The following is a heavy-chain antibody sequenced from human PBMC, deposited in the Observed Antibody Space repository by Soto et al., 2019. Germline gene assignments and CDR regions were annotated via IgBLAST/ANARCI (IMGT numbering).Heavy chain of an antibody. Sequence: GGSLRLSCAASGFTVSSNYMGWVRQAPGKGLEWVSVIYSGGSTYYADSVKGRFTISRDNSKNTLYLQMNSLRAEDTAVYYCARVVRHGSYYEVGAFDIWGQGTMVTVSS. CDR2: IYSGGST. D-gene: IGHD1-26*01. J-gene: IGHJ3*02. CDR1: GFTVSSNY. CDR3: ARVVRHGSYYEVGAFDI. V-gene: IGHV3-53*01.